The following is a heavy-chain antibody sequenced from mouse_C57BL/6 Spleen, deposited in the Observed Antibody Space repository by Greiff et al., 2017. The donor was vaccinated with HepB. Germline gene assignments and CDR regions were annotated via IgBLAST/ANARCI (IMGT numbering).Heavy chain of an antibody. Sequence: QVTLKECGPGILQSSQTLSLTCSFSGFSLSTSGMGVSWIRQPSGKGLEWLAHIYWDDDKRYNPSLKSRLTISKDTSRNQVFLKITSVDTADTATYYCARRPYSNYWYFDVWGTGTTVTVSS. CDR1: GFSLSTSGMG. CDR3: ARRPYSNYWYFDV. D-gene: IGHD2-5*01. J-gene: IGHJ1*03. V-gene: IGHV8-12*01. CDR2: IYWDDDK.